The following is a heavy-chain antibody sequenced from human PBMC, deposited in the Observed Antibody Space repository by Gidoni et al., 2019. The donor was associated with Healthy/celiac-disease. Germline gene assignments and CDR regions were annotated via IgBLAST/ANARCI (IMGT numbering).Heavy chain of an antibody. J-gene: IGHJ4*02. V-gene: IGHV3-74*01. CDR2: INSDGSST. CDR3: ARWRGSGIVATSSGTLDY. CDR1: GFTFSSHW. D-gene: IGHD5-12*01. Sequence: EVQLVESGGGLVQPGGSLRLSCAASGFTFSSHWMHWVRQAPGKGLVWVSRINSDGSSTSYADSVKGRFTISRDNAKNTLYLQMNSLRAEDTAVYYCARWRGSGIVATSSGTLDYWGQGTLVTVSS.